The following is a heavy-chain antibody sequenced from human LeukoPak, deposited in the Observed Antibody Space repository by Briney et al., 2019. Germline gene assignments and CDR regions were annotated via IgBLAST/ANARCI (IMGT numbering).Heavy chain of an antibody. CDR1: GYTFTGYY. V-gene: IGHV1-2*02. CDR2: INPNSGGT. CDR3: ARPGSSSNWFDP. D-gene: IGHD6-6*01. J-gene: IGHJ5*02. Sequence: ASVKVSCKASGYTFTGYYMNWVRQAPGQGLEWMGWINPNSGGTNYAQKFQGRVTMTRDTSISTAYMELSRLRSDDTAVYYCARPGSSSNWFDPWGRGTLVTVSS.